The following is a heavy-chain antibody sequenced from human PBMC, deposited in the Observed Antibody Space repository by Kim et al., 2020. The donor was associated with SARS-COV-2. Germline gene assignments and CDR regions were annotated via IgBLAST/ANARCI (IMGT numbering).Heavy chain of an antibody. J-gene: IGHJ4*02. D-gene: IGHD2-2*02. CDR3: ARAQCTTTDCYRSY. Sequence: ASVKVSCKTSGYAFSAFGMNWVRQAPGQGLEWMGWINTNTGNPTYAQGFTGRFVFSLDTSVTTAYLQISSLKAAYSAVYYCARAQCTTTDCYRSYWGQGT. CDR1: GYAFSAFG. CDR2: INTNTGNP. V-gene: IGHV7-4-1*02.